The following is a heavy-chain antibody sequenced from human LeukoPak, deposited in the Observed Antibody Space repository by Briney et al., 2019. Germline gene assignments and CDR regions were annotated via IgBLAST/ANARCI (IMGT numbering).Heavy chain of an antibody. CDR2: IYYSGGI. V-gene: IGHV4-59*01. D-gene: IGHD6-13*01. CDR3: ARSLAAAAIGPGYDY. J-gene: IGHJ4*02. CDR1: GDSISSYY. Sequence: SETLSLTCTVSGDSISSYYWSWIRQPPEKGLEWIGYIYYSGGINYNPSLRSRAVISVDTSKNQFSLRLTSMTAADTAVYYCARSLAAAAIGPGYDYWGQGTLVTVSS.